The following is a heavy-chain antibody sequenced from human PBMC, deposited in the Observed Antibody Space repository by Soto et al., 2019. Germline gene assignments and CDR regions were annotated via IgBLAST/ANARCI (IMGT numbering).Heavy chain of an antibody. CDR1: GYIFTTYW. D-gene: IGHD5-12*01. CDR3: ARSGYSSHGMDV. J-gene: IGHJ6*02. V-gene: IGHV5-51*01. Sequence: PGESLKSSCQGSGYIFTTYWIGWVRQMPGKGLEWMGIIYPTDSDTRYSPSFQGQVTISADKSITTAYLQWSSLRASDTAVYYCARSGYSSHGMDVWGQGTTVTVSS. CDR2: IYPTDSDT.